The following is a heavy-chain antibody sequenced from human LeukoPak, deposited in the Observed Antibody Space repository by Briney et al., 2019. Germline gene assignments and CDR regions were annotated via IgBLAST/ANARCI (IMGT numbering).Heavy chain of an antibody. CDR3: ARAVTVVTRGGLVFDY. D-gene: IGHD2-21*02. CDR1: GFTFSSYS. Sequence: PGGSLRLSCAAFGFTFSSYSMNWVRQAPGKGLEWLSYTTSSGGTIYYADSVKGRFTISRDNAKNSLYLQMNSLRGEDTAVYYCARAVTVVTRGGLVFDYWGQGTLVTVSS. CDR2: TTSSGGTI. V-gene: IGHV3-48*01. J-gene: IGHJ4*02.